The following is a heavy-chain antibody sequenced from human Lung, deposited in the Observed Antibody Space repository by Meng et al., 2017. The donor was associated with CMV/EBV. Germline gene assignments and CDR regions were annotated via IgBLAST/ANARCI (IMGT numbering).Heavy chain of an antibody. J-gene: IGHJ4*02. CDR2: ISPYNGDT. V-gene: IGHV1-2*04. D-gene: IGHD1-1*01. Sequence: QVQLAQSGAEVKEPGASVKLCCKTSGYTFIDYHIHWVRQALGQGLEWMGWISPYNGDTIYARDFQGWVTMTRDTSNRTLYMEVSRLRFDDTAVYYCARAIVKNGKRQFDYWGQGTLVTVSS. CDR1: GYTFIDYH. CDR3: ARAIVKNGKRQFDY.